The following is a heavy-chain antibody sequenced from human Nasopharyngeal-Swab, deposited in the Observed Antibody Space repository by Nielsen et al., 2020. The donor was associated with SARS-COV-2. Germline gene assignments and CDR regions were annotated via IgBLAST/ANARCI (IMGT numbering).Heavy chain of an antibody. V-gene: IGHV1-24*01. J-gene: IGHJ4*02. CDR1: GYTLTELS. Sequence: ASVKVSCEVSGYTLTELSMHWVRQAPGKGLEWMGGFDPEDGETIYAQKFQGRVTMTEDTSTDTAYMELSSLRPEDTAVYYCAPFDYGVSPEPLPFDYWGQGTLVTVSS. D-gene: IGHD4-17*01. CDR2: FDPEDGET. CDR3: APFDYGVSPEPLPFDY.